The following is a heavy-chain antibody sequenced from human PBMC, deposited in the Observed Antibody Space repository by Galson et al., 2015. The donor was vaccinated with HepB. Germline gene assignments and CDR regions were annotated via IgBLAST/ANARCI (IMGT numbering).Heavy chain of an antibody. Sequence: QSGAEVKKPGESLRISCQGSGYTFTNYWISWVRQKPGKGLEWMLNINPSDSYTNYNPSFQGHVSISADKSINTAYLQWSSLQASDTAMYYCVATPQGYGMDVWGHGTTVTVSS. CDR1: GYTFTNYW. CDR3: VATPQGYGMDV. J-gene: IGHJ6*02. CDR2: INPSDSYT. V-gene: IGHV5-10-1*01.